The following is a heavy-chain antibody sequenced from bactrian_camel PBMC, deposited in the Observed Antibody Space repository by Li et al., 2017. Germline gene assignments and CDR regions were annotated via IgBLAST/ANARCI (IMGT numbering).Heavy chain of an antibody. CDR2: IAYDGWVS. Sequence: DVQLVESGGGLVQPGGSLRLSCSASGFQFADYPMSWVRQAPGKGLEWVAQIAYDGWVSRYHDSAKGRFTISRDNAKNMLYLQMNSLKPEDTAVYYCAADCYSGSWCYRSGGNYWGQGTQVTVS. CDR3: AADCYSGSWCYRSGGNY. D-gene: IGHD3*01. J-gene: IGHJ4*01. CDR1: GFQFADYP. V-gene: IGHV3S42*01.